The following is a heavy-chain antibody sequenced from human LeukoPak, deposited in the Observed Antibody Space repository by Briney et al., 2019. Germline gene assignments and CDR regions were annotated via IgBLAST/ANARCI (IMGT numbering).Heavy chain of an antibody. V-gene: IGHV1-2*02. Sequence: ASVKVSCKASGYTFTGYYMHWVRQAPGQGLEWMGWINPNSGGTNYAQRFQGRVTMTRDTSISTAYMELSRLRSDDTAVYYCAGQPRGIADRPIDYWGQGTLVTVSS. CDR3: AGQPRGIADRPIDY. J-gene: IGHJ4*02. CDR2: INPNSGGT. D-gene: IGHD6-6*01. CDR1: GYTFTGYY.